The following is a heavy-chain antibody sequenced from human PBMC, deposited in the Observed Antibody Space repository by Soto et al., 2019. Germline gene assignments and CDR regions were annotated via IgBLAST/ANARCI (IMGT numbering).Heavy chain of an antibody. CDR3: ASVGCSGGSCYAVDC. Sequence: QVQLVQSGAEVKKPGASVKVSCKASGYSFTSYYIHWVRQAPGQGLEWMGIINPSSSTTYAQKFQGRVTXPXXXSXRTVYMELSSLRSEDTAVYYCASVGCSGGSCYAVDCWGQGTLVTVSS. V-gene: IGHV1-46*01. J-gene: IGHJ4*02. CDR1: GYSFTSYY. CDR2: INPSSST. D-gene: IGHD2-15*01.